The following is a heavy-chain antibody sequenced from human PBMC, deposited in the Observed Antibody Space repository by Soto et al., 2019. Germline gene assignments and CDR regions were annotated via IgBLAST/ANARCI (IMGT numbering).Heavy chain of an antibody. CDR3: ASEGAIAAAGSGYWFDP. J-gene: IGHJ5*02. D-gene: IGHD6-13*01. CDR2: IIPIFGTA. V-gene: IGHV1-69*06. CDR1: GGTFSSYA. Sequence: QVQLVQSGAEVKKPGSSVKVSCKASGGTFSSYAISWVRQAPGQGLEWMGGIIPIFGTANYAQKFQGRVTITADKSTSTAYMELSRLRSEDTAVYYCASEGAIAAAGSGYWFDPWGQGTLVTVSS.